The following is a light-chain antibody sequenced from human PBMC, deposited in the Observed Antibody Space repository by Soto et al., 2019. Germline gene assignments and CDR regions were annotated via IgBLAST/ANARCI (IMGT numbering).Light chain of an antibody. V-gene: IGLV2-11*01. J-gene: IGLJ1*01. CDR3: NSYTSASTYV. CDR1: SSDVGGSKY. Sequence: QSALTQPHSVSGSPGQSVSISCTGTSSDVGGSKYVSWYQQHPGKAPKLMIYDVSQRPSGVPDRFSGSKSGNTASLTISGLQAEDEADYYCNSYTSASTYVFGTGTKLTVL. CDR2: DVS.